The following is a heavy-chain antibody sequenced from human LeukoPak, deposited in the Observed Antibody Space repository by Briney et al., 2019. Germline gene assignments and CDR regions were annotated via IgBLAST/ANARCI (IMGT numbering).Heavy chain of an antibody. J-gene: IGHJ4*02. CDR2: IYTSGST. Sequence: SQTLSLTCTVSGGSIRSGSYYWSWIRQPAGKGLEWIGRIYTSGSTNYNPSLKSRVTISVDTSKNQFSLRLSSVTAADTAVYYCAREWDRIVGYFDYWGQGTLVTVSS. V-gene: IGHV4-61*02. CDR3: AREWDRIVGYFDY. D-gene: IGHD3-22*01. CDR1: GGSIRSGSYY.